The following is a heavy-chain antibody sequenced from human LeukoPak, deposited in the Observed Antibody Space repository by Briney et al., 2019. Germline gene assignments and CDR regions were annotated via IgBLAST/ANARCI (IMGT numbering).Heavy chain of an antibody. V-gene: IGHV1-69*04. D-gene: IGHD1-26*01. Sequence: GASVKVSCKASGGTFSSYAISWVRQAPGQGLEWMGRIIPILGIANYAQKFQGRVTITADKSTSTAYMELSSLRSEGTAVYYCARDSLVGAHDYWGQGTLVPVSS. CDR3: ARDSLVGAHDY. CDR2: IIPILGIA. CDR1: GGTFSSYA. J-gene: IGHJ4*02.